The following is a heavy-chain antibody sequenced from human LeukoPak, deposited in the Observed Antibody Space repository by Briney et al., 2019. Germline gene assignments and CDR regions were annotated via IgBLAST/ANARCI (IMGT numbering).Heavy chain of an antibody. CDR2: IYYSGST. J-gene: IGHJ4*02. Sequence: SETLSLTCTVSGGSISSNSYYWGWIRQPPGKGLEWIGSIYYSGSTDYNPSLKSRVTIFVDTSKNQFSLKLSSVAAADTAVYYCARQYSSAWYSADYWGQGTLVTVSS. CDR1: GGSISSNSYY. CDR3: ARQYSSAWYSADY. D-gene: IGHD6-19*01. V-gene: IGHV4-39*01.